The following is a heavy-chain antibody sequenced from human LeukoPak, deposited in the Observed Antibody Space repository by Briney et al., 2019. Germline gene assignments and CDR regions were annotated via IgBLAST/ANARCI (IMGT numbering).Heavy chain of an antibody. CDR2: IYTSGST. CDR1: GGSISRGSYY. CDR3: TRNTVTKNVKYYYYTNV. D-gene: IGHD4-17*01. V-gene: IGHV4-61*02. J-gene: IGHJ6*03. Sequence: SSETLSLTCTVSGGSISRGSYYWSWIRQPAGKGLEWIGRIYTSGSTNYNPSLKSRVTISVDTSKNQCSLKLSTVIAADTTVYYCTRNTVTKNVKYYYYTNVGRKATTVTVSS.